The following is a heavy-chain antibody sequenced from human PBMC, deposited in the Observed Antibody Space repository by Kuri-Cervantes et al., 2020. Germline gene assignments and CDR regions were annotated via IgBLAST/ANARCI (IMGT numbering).Heavy chain of an antibody. J-gene: IGHJ6*02. CDR2: ISYDGSNK. CDR3: ARAFGGVYYYYGTDV. D-gene: IGHD2-8*02. CDR1: GFTFSSYA. Sequence: GSLRLSCAASGFTFSSYAMHWVRQAPGKGLEWVAVISYDGSNKYYADSVKGRFTISRDNSKNTLYLQMNSLRAEDTAVYYCARAFGGVYYYYGTDVWGQGTTVTVSS. V-gene: IGHV3-30-3*01.